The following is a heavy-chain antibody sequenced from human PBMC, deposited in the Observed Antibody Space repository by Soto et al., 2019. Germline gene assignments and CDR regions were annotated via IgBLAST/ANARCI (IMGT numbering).Heavy chain of an antibody. J-gene: IGHJ6*02. V-gene: IGHV1-8*01. Sequence: QVQLVQSGAEVKKPGASVKVSCKASGYTFTSYDINWVRQATGQGLEWMGWMNPNSGNTGYAQKFQGRVTITADESTSTAYMELSSLRSEDTAVYYCARAESGDCSSTSCYHYYYYYGMDVWGQGTTVTVSS. D-gene: IGHD2-2*01. CDR3: ARAESGDCSSTSCYHYYYYYGMDV. CDR1: GYTFTSYD. CDR2: MNPNSGNT.